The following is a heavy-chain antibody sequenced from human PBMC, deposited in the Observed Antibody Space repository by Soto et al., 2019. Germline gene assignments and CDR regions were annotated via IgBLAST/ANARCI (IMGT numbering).Heavy chain of an antibody. D-gene: IGHD3-16*02. J-gene: IGHJ4*02. CDR2: INPNSGGT. Sequence: ASVEASWKASGYTFTGYYMHWVQQAPGQGLEWKGWINPNSGGTNYAQKFQGWVTMTRDTSISTAYMELSRLRSDDTAVYYCARDGSLNDYIWGNYRDTTRGGGYYFDYWGQGTLVTVSS. V-gene: IGHV1-2*04. CDR3: ARDGSLNDYIWGNYRDTTRGGGYYFDY. CDR1: GYTFTGYY.